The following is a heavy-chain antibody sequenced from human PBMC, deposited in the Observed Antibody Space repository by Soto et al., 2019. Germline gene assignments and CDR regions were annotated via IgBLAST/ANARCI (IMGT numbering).Heavy chain of an antibody. Sequence: QVQLVQSGAEVKKPGASVKVSCKASGYTFTSTWMHWVRQAPGQGLEWMGIINPYGGAATYAEKFQGRLTMTVDTSTATDHMDLSSLRSEDTAISYFARARSHSSAYWGLDYWGQGTQVTVSS. D-gene: IGHD3-22*01. CDR2: INPYGGAA. CDR1: GYTFTSTW. V-gene: IGHV1-46*03. CDR3: ARARSHSSAYWGLDY. J-gene: IGHJ4*02.